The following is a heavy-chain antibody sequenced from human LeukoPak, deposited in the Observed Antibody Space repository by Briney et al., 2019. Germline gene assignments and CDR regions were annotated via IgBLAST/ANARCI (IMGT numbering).Heavy chain of an antibody. CDR3: ATVGRVREWPRGEYYYYGMDV. CDR1: GYTLTELS. D-gene: IGHD3-16*01. V-gene: IGHV1-24*01. Sequence: PWASVTVSCKVSGYTLTELSMHWVRQAPGKGLEWMGGFDPEDGETIYAQKFQGRVTMTEDTSTDTAYMELSSLRSEDTAVYYCATVGRVREWPRGEYYYYGMDVWGQGTTVTVSS. CDR2: FDPEDGET. J-gene: IGHJ6*02.